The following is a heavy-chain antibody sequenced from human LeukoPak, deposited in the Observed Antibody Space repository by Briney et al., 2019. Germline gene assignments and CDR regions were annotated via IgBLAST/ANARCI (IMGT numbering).Heavy chain of an antibody. Sequence: GGSLRLSCAASGFTFSDYYMSWIRQAPGKGLEWVSYISSSSSYTNYADSVKGRFTISRDNAKDSLYLQMNSLRAEDTAVYYCAREGALLWPGSYFDYWGQGTLVTVSS. J-gene: IGHJ4*02. CDR3: AREGALLWPGSYFDY. CDR2: ISSSSSYT. D-gene: IGHD3-10*02. CDR1: GFTFSDYY. V-gene: IGHV3-11*06.